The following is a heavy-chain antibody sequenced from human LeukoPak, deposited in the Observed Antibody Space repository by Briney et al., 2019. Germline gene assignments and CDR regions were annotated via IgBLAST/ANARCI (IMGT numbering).Heavy chain of an antibody. V-gene: IGHV3-33*01. CDR1: GFTFSRYG. CDR3: ARDPGLTTFYFDS. J-gene: IGHJ4*02. Sequence: GGSLRLSCAASGFTFSRYGMHWIRQAPGKGLEGVAVIWFDGSKRYYADSVKGRFTISRDDSKNMLYLQMNSLRVENTAIYYCARDPGLTTFYFDSWGQGALVTVSS. CDR2: IWFDGSKR. D-gene: IGHD4-11*01.